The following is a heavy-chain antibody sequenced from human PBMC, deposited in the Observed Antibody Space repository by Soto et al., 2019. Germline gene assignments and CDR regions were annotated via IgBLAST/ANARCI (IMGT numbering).Heavy chain of an antibody. CDR2: ISAYNGNT. D-gene: IGHD6-13*01. CDR3: ARYGGSSLYGYYYYYYGMDV. J-gene: IGHJ6*02. Sequence: QVQLVQSGAEVKKPGASVKVSCKASGYTFTSYGISWVRQAPGQGLEWMGWISAYNGNTNYAQKLQGRVTMTTNTSTSTAYMELRSLRSDDTAVYYCARYGGSSLYGYYYYYYGMDVWGQGTTVTVSS. CDR1: GYTFTSYG. V-gene: IGHV1-18*04.